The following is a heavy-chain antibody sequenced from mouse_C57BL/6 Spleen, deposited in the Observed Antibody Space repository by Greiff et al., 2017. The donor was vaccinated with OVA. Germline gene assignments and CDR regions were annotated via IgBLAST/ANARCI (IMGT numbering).Heavy chain of an antibody. J-gene: IGHJ1*03. D-gene: IGHD2-4*01. Sequence: DVHLVESEGGLVQPGRSMKLSCTASGFTFSDYYMAWVRQVPEKGLEWVANINYDGSSTYYLDSLKSRFIISRDNAKNILYLQMSSLKSEDTATYYCARFYDYDGYFDVWGTGTTVTVSS. CDR2: INYDGSST. CDR1: GFTFSDYY. CDR3: ARFYDYDGYFDV. V-gene: IGHV5-16*01.